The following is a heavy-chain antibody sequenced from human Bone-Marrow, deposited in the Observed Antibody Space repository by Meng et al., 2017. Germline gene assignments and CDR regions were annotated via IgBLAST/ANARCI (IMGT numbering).Heavy chain of an antibody. J-gene: IGHJ4*02. V-gene: IGHV1-2*06. CDR3: ARVRWELPDY. Sequence: VERVESGGGVVQPGRPLRLSCAASGFTFSSYAMHWVRQAQGKGLEWMGRINPKSGDTLYAQKFQARVTMTGDTSISTAYMELSGLRSADTAVYYCARVRWELPDYWGQGTLVTVSS. CDR1: GFTFSSYA. D-gene: IGHD1-26*01. CDR2: INPKSGDT.